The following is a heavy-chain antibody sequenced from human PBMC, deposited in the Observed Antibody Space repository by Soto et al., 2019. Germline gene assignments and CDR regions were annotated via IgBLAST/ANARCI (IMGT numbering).Heavy chain of an antibody. CDR2: IYFTRNT. J-gene: IGHJ4*02. CDR1: GASINSGGYY. D-gene: IGHD3-16*01. CDR3: VSDDAWGVLLAY. Sequence: PSETLSLTCTVSGASINSGGYYWNWVRLLPGRGLEWIGYIYFTRNTYYNPSLESRVTISLDTPQNQFSLELNSVSAADTAVYYCVSDDAWGVLLAYWGQGALVTVSS. V-gene: IGHV4-31*03.